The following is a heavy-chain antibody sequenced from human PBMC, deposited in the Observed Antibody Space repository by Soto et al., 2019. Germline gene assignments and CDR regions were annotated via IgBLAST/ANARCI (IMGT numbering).Heavy chain of an antibody. J-gene: IGHJ1*01. V-gene: IGHV1-18*01. CDR1: GYTFTSFG. CDR2: IGAYNGNT. Sequence: QVQLVQSGAEVKKPGASVRVSCKASGYTFTSFGISWVRQAPGQGLEWMGWIGAYNGNTEYAQSHQDRGTMTTDTSPSTAFMELTSLRSDDTAVYYCARAGIAVTGTRSFHHWGQGTLVTVSS. D-gene: IGHD6-19*01. CDR3: ARAGIAVTGTRSFHH.